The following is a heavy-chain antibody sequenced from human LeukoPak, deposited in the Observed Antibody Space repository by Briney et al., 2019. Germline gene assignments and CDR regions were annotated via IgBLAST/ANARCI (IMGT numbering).Heavy chain of an antibody. D-gene: IGHD3-10*02. CDR3: AELGITLIGGV. V-gene: IGHV3-48*03. CDR1: GFTFSSYE. J-gene: IGHJ6*04. CDR2: ISSSGSTI. Sequence: GGSLRLSCAASGFTFSSYEMHWVRQAPGKGLEWVSYISSSGSTIYYADSVKGRFTISRDNAKNSLYLQMNSLRAEDTAVYYCAELGITLIGGVWGKGTTVTISS.